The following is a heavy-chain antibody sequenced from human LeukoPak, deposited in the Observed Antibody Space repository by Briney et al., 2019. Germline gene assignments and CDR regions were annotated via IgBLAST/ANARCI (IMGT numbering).Heavy chain of an antibody. J-gene: IGHJ6*02. CDR3: ARGRDERSMDV. V-gene: IGHV4-34*01. CDR1: GGSFSGYY. Sequence: PSETLSHTCPVYGGSFSGYYWSWIRPPPGKELEWIGENYHTGSTNYNPSLKSRVTISVDTSKSQFSLKLSSVTAADTALYYCARGRDERSMDVWGQGTTVTVSS. CDR2: NYHTGST.